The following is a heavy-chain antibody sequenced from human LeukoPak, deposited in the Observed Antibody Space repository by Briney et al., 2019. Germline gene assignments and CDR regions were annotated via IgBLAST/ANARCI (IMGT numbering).Heavy chain of an antibody. D-gene: IGHD5-24*01. CDR1: GYTFTSYG. CDR3: GRDSFCRDGYKWDYYYYGMDV. J-gene: IGHJ6*02. Sequence: ASVKVSCKASGYTFTSYGISWVRQAPGQGLEWMGWISAYNGNTNYAQKLQGRVTMTTDTSTSTAYMELRSLRSDDTAVYYCGRDSFCRDGYKWDYYYYGMDVWGQGTTVTVSS. V-gene: IGHV1-18*01. CDR2: ISAYNGNT.